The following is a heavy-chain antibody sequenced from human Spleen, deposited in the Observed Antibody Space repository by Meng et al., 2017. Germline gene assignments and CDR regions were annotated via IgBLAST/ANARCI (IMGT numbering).Heavy chain of an antibody. V-gene: IGHV1-69*01. CDR3: ARESATLGYFFDY. J-gene: IGHJ4*02. D-gene: IGHD7-27*01. Sequence: QVQRGQSGAEVPKPGPSMTVTCNASGGIFSSYAMTWVRQSPGQGLEWMGGIIPIFGTTDYAQKSQDSVTITADESTSTAYMELSSLRSEDTAVYYCARESATLGYFFDYWGQGTLVTVSS. CDR1: GGIFSSYA. CDR2: IIPIFGTT.